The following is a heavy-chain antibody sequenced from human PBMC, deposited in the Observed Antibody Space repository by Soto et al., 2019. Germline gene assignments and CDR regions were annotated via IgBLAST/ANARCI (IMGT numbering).Heavy chain of an antibody. CDR3: ARGSRNYYYYMDV. V-gene: IGHV4-34*01. Sequence: SETLSLTCAVYGGSFSGYYWSWIRQPPGKGLEWIGEIDHSGSTNYNPSLKSRVTISVDTSKNQFSLKLSSVTAADTAVYYCARGSRNYYYYMDVWGKGTTVTVSS. J-gene: IGHJ6*03. CDR1: GGSFSGYY. CDR2: IDHSGST.